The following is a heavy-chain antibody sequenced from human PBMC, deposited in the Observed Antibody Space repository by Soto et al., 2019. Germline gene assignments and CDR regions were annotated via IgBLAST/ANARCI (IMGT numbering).Heavy chain of an antibody. D-gene: IGHD6-19*01. CDR1: GGSISSYY. CDR3: ARERYSSGWHXWWFDP. J-gene: IGHJ5*02. Sequence: SETLSLTCTVSGGSISSYYWSWIRQPPGKGLEWIGYIYYSGSTNYNPSLKSRVTISVDTSKNQFSLKLSSVTAADTAVYYCARERYSSGWHXWWFDPWAKGTLVTVS. V-gene: IGHV4-59*01. CDR2: IYYSGST.